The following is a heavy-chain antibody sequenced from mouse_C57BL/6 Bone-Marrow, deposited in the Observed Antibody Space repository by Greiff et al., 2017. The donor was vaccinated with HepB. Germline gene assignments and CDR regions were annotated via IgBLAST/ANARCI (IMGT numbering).Heavy chain of an antibody. CDR2: IYPGSGNT. Sequence: QVQLQQSGPELVKPGASVKISCKASGYTFTDYYINWVKQRPGRGLEWIGWIYPGSGNTKYNEKFKGKATLTVDTSSSTAYMQLSSLTSEDSAVYFCARATPYYYGSSPWFAYWGQGTLVTVSA. D-gene: IGHD1-1*01. CDR1: GYTFTDYY. V-gene: IGHV1-84*01. CDR3: ARATPYYYGSSPWFAY. J-gene: IGHJ3*01.